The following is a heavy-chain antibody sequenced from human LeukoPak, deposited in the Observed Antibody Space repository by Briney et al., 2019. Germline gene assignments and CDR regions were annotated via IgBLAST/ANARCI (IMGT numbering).Heavy chain of an antibody. CDR3: ARDPIGSRWPYYFDY. J-gene: IGHJ4*02. D-gene: IGHD6-13*01. CDR1: GVSISSGSHH. CDR2: IYDGRTI. V-gene: IGHV4-39*02. Sequence: PSETLSLTCTVSGVSISSGSHHWGWFRQSPGKGLEWIGSIYDGRTIYYNPSLNSRVTISAVTSKNQFSLQLNSVTAADTAVYYCARDPIGSRWPYYFDYWGQGTLVTVSS.